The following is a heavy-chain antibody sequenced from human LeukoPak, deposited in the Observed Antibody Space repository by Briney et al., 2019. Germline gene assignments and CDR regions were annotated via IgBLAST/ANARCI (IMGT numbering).Heavy chain of an antibody. J-gene: IGHJ3*02. CDR2: INHSGST. V-gene: IGHV4-34*01. CDR1: GGSFSGYY. Sequence: SETLSLTCAVYGGSFSGYYWSWIRQPPGKGPEWIGEINHSGSTNYNPSLKSRVTISVDTSKNQFSLKLSSVTAADTAVYYCARVKGFGVVIRSDAFDIWGQGTMVTVSS. CDR3: ARVKGFGVVIRSDAFDI. D-gene: IGHD3-3*01.